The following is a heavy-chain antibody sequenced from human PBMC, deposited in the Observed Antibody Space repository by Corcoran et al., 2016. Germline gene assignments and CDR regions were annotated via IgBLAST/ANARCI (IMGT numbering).Heavy chain of an antibody. Sequence: QVQLQQWGAGLLKPSETLSLTCAVYGGSFSGYYWSWIRQPPGKGLEWIGEINHSGSTNYNPSLKSRVTISVDTSKNQVSLKLSSVTAAAPAVYYWARAMAVRGVIKYYYYYYGMDVWGQGTTVTVSS. CDR3: ARAMAVRGVIKYYYYYYGMDV. CDR1: GGSFSGYY. J-gene: IGHJ6*02. CDR2: INHSGST. D-gene: IGHD3-10*01. V-gene: IGHV4-34*01.